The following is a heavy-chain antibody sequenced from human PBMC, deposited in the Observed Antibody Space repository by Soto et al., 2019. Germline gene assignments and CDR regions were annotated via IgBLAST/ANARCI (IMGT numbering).Heavy chain of an antibody. V-gene: IGHV1-46*01. CDR3: AAHASGWPTPWN. J-gene: IGHJ4*02. Sequence: QVQLVQSGAVVTKPGASVKVSCKASGDTFTSYYMLWVRQAPGQRLEYMGILNPNGDTTHYAQKCQRRVTMTRDTSTSTLYMERSSLRSEDTAMYYCAAHASGWPTPWNWCQGTLVTVSS. CDR2: LNPNGDTT. D-gene: IGHD6-19*01. CDR1: GDTFTSYY.